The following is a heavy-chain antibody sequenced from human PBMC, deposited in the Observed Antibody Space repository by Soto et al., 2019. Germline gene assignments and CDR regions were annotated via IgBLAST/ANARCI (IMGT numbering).Heavy chain of an antibody. CDR3: AKGFWECSGGSCYSGYFDY. V-gene: IGHV3-23*01. D-gene: IGHD2-15*01. J-gene: IGHJ4*02. CDR1: GFTFSSYA. Sequence: PGGSLRLSCAASGFTFSSYAMSWVRQAPGKGLEWVSAISGSGGSTYYADSVKGRFTISRDNSKNTLYLQMNSLRAEDTAVYYCAKGFWECSGGSCYSGYFDYWGQGTLVTASS. CDR2: ISGSGGST.